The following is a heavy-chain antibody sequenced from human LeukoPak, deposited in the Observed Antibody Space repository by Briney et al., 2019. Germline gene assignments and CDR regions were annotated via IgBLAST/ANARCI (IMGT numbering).Heavy chain of an antibody. CDR3: AKVQAASSGWYFDY. D-gene: IGHD6-19*01. J-gene: IGHJ4*02. CDR1: GFTFNSYG. V-gene: IGHV3-48*01. CDR2: ISSNSGTI. Sequence: PGGSLRLTCAASGFTFNSYGMNWVRQAPGKGLEWISYISSNSGTIYYADSVKGRFTISRDNSENTLYLQTNSLRAEDTAVYYCAKVQAASSGWYFDYWGQGTLVTVSS.